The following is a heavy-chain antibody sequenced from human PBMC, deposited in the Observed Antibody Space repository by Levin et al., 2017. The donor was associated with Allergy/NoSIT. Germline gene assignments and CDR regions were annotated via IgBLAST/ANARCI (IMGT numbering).Heavy chain of an antibody. D-gene: IGHD1-14*01. Sequence: PGGSLRLSCAASGFTFSSYSMNWVRQAPGKGLEWVSYISSSSSTIYYADSVKGRFTISRDNAKNSLYLQMNSLRAEDTAVYYCARKNHYDYYMDVWGKGTTVTVSS. V-gene: IGHV3-48*01. CDR2: ISSSSSTI. J-gene: IGHJ6*03. CDR1: GFTFSSYS. CDR3: ARKNHYDYYMDV.